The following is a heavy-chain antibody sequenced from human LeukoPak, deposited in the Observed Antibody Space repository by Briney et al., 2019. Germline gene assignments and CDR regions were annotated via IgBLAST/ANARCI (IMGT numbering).Heavy chain of an antibody. CDR3: AKANTPTIAAAGTPSFDP. CDR2: TGGSGGSS. CDR1: GFTFSSYA. J-gene: IGHJ5*02. D-gene: IGHD6-13*01. V-gene: IGHV3-23*01. Sequence: GGSLRLSCVASGFTFSSYAMTWVRQTPGKGLEWVSVTGGSGGSSYYADSAKGRFTISRDNSKNTLYLQMNSLRAEDTAVYYCAKANTPTIAAAGTPSFDPWGQGTLVTVSS.